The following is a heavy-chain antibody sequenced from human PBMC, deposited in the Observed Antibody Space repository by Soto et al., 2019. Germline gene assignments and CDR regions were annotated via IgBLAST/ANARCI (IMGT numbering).Heavy chain of an antibody. CDR2: ISSSSSYI. J-gene: IGHJ4*02. Sequence: EVQLVESGGGLVKPGGSLRLSCAASGFTFSSYSMNWVRQAPGKGLEWVSSISSSSSYIYYADSVKGRFTISRENAKNSLYLQMNSLRAEDTAVYYCARDLRGTMALHYWGQGTLVIVSS. V-gene: IGHV3-21*01. CDR3: ARDLRGTMALHY. D-gene: IGHD3-10*01. CDR1: GFTFSSYS.